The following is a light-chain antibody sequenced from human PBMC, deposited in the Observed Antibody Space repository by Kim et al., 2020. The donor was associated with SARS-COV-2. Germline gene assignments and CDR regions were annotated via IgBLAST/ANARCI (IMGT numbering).Light chain of an antibody. CDR2: AAS. CDR3: QQYDTAPLT. J-gene: IGKJ5*01. Sequence: EIVLTQSPGTLSLSPGERATLSCRASQSISNNYLAWYQHKPGQAPRLLIYAASSRATGIPDRFSGSGSGTDFTLTISRLEPESFAVYYCQQYDTAPLTFGQGTRLEIK. CDR1: QSISNNY. V-gene: IGKV3-20*01.